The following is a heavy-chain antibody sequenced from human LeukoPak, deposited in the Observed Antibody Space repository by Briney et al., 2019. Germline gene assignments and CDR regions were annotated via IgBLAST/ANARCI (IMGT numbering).Heavy chain of an antibody. CDR3: ARDFLPINYDILTGYPYYFDY. D-gene: IGHD3-9*01. V-gene: IGHV3-48*01. CDR2: ISSSSSTI. CDR1: GFTLSSYS. J-gene: IGHJ4*02. Sequence: PGGSLRLSCAASGFTLSSYSMNWVRQAPGKGLEWVSYISSSSSTIYYADSVKGRFTISRDNAKNSLYLQMNSLRAEDTAVYYCARDFLPINYDILTGYPYYFDYWGQGTLVTVSS.